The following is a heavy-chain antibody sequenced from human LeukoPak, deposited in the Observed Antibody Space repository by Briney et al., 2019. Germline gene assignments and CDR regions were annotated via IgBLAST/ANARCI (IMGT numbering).Heavy chain of an antibody. CDR2: INHSGST. V-gene: IGHV4-34*01. J-gene: IGHJ4*02. CDR3: ARLSPPTVTADY. D-gene: IGHD4-17*01. CDR1: GGSFSGYY. Sequence: SETLSLTCAVYGGSFSGYYWSWIRQPPGKGLEWTGEINHSGSTNYNPSLKSRVTISVDTSKNQFSLKLSSVTAADTAVYYCARLSPPTVTADYWGQGTLVTVSS.